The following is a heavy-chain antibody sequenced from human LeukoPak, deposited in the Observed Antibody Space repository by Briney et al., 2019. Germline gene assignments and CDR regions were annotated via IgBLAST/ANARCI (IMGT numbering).Heavy chain of an antibody. CDR3: ARVPPSYYDSSGYCGRCRYMDV. J-gene: IGHJ6*03. CDR1: GGSISSYY. CDR2: IYYSGST. D-gene: IGHD3-22*01. Sequence: SETLSLTCTVSGGSISSYYWSWIRQPPGKGLEWIGYIYYSGSTNYNPSLKSRVTISVDTSKNQFSLKLSSVTAADTAVYYCARVPPSYYDSSGYCGRCRYMDVWGKGTTVTVSS. V-gene: IGHV4-59*01.